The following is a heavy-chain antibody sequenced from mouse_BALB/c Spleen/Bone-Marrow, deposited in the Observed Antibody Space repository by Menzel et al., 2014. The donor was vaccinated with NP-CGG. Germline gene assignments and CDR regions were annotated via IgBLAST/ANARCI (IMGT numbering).Heavy chain of an antibody. CDR3: ARWLTGASALGL. Sequence: VQLQQSGAELVRPGTSVKVSCKASGYAFTNHLIEWVKQRPGQGLEWIGVINPGSGGTNYNEKFRGKATLTADKSSSTAYMQLSRLTSDDSAVYFCARWLTGASALGLWGQGTSVPVPS. CDR2: INPGSGGT. V-gene: IGHV1-54*01. CDR1: GYAFTNHL. D-gene: IGHD4-1*01. J-gene: IGHJ4*01.